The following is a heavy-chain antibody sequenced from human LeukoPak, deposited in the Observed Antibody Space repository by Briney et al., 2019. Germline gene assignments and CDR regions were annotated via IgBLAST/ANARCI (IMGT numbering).Heavy chain of an antibody. J-gene: IGHJ5*02. CDR2: ISYDGSKK. CDR3: ARDLGGILTGYGYGFDP. CDR1: RFTFSRYG. Sequence: PGGSLRLSCAASRFTFSRYGMHWVRQAPGKGLEWVAVISYDGSKKYYADSVKGRFTISRDNAKNSLYLQMNSLRAEDTAVYYCARDLGGILTGYGYGFDPWGQGTLVTVSS. V-gene: IGHV3-30*03. D-gene: IGHD3-9*01.